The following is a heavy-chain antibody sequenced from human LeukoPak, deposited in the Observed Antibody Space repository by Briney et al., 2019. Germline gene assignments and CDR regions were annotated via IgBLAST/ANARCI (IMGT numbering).Heavy chain of an antibody. D-gene: IGHD3-22*01. CDR1: GFTFSDYY. CDR2: ISSSGSTI. CDR3: ARVSTYYYDSSGYPDAFDI. V-gene: IGHV3-11*04. Sequence: GGSLRLSCAASGFTFSDYYMSWIRQAPGKGLEWVSYISSSGSTIYYADSAKGRFTISRDNAKNSLYLQMNSLRAEDTAVHYCARVSTYYYDSSGYPDAFDIWGQGTMVTVSS. J-gene: IGHJ3*02.